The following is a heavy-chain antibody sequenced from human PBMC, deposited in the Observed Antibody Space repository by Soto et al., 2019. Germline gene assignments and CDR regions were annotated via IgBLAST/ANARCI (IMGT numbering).Heavy chain of an antibody. J-gene: IGHJ4*02. CDR1: GGSINHYY. Sequence: QVQLQESGPGLVRPSETLSLTCTVSGGSINHYYCTCIRQPPGKGLEWMGDIYYSGTTTNYNPSLKSRVTLSVDTSKNQFALKLSSVTAADTAVYYCARLGGSYAVPHFDYWGQGTLVTVSS. D-gene: IGHD1-26*01. CDR2: IYYSGTTT. CDR3: ARLGGSYAVPHFDY. V-gene: IGHV4-59*08.